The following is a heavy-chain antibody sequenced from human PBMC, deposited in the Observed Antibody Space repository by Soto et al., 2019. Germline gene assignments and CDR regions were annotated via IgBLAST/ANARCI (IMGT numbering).Heavy chain of an antibody. V-gene: IGHV1-8*01. CDR2: INPNSGNT. Sequence: ASVKVSCKASGYTFTYYDVVWVRQATGQGLEWMGRINPNSGNTGYAQKFQDRVTMTRNTSISTAYMELSSLRSEDTAVYYCARGVVGNYWGQGTLVTVSS. D-gene: IGHD2-15*01. CDR3: ARGVVGNY. J-gene: IGHJ4*02. CDR1: GYTFTYYD.